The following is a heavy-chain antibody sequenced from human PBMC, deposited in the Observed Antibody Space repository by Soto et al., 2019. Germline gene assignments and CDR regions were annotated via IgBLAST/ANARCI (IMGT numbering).Heavy chain of an antibody. D-gene: IGHD2-15*01. CDR3: ARLHCSGGSYPSRFCGAFDI. CDR1: GGSISSYY. CDR2: IYYSGST. Sequence: SETLSLTCTVSGGSISSYYWSWIRQPPGKGLEWIGYIYYSGSTNYNPSLKSRVTISVDTSKNQFSLKLSSVTAADTAVYYCARLHCSGGSYPSRFCGAFDIWGQGTMVTVSS. J-gene: IGHJ3*02. V-gene: IGHV4-59*08.